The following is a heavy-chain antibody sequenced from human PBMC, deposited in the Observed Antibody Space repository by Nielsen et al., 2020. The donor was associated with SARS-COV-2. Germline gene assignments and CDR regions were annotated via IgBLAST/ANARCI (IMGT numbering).Heavy chain of an antibody. CDR1: GFTFSDYY. CDR2: ISSSSSYT. J-gene: IGHJ4*02. V-gene: IGHV3-11*06. CDR3: ARAQPYSSGWTDY. D-gene: IGHD6-19*01. Sequence: GESLKISCAASGFTFSDYYMSWIRQAPGKGLEWVSYISSSSSYTNYADSVKGRFTISRDNAKNSLYLQMNSLRDEDTAVYYCARAQPYSSGWTDYWGQGTLVTVSS.